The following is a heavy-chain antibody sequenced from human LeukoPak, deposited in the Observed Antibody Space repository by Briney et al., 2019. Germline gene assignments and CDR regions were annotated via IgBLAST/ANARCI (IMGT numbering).Heavy chain of an antibody. Sequence: SETLSLTCTVSGGSISSYYWSWIRQPPGKGLEWIGYIYYSGSTYYNPSLKSRVTISVDTSKNQFSLKLSSVTAADTAVYYCAREHSSSWDEYFQHWGQGTLVTVSS. D-gene: IGHD6-13*01. V-gene: IGHV4-59*12. CDR3: AREHSSSWDEYFQH. CDR2: IYYSGST. CDR1: GGSISSYY. J-gene: IGHJ1*01.